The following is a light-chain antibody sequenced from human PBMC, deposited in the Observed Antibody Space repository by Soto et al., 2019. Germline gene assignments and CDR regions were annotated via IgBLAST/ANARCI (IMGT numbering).Light chain of an antibody. Sequence: QSVLTQPPSASGAPGQRVTMSCSGSSSNIGSNIVNWYQQFPGTTPKLLIYSNNQRPSGVPDRFSGSKSGTSASLAVSGLQSEDVADYYCATWDDSLSAVVFGGGTKLTVL. CDR1: SSNIGSNI. CDR3: ATWDDSLSAVV. V-gene: IGLV1-44*01. J-gene: IGLJ2*01. CDR2: SNN.